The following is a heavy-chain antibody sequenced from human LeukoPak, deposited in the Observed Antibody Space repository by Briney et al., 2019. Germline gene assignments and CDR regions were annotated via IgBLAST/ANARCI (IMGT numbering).Heavy chain of an antibody. CDR3: ATSESKRISIFAVVTTTFDY. CDR1: GLTFGDHV. Sequence: QPGRSLRLSCTASGLTFGDHVISWVRQIPGKGLQWVAFIRPTRYTETTGYAASVEGRFTISRDDSNSIAYLQMNSLKTEDTAIYYCATSESKRISIFAVVTTTFDYWGQGSLVTVYS. CDR2: IRPTRYTETT. V-gene: IGHV3-49*04. D-gene: IGHD3-3*01. J-gene: IGHJ4*02.